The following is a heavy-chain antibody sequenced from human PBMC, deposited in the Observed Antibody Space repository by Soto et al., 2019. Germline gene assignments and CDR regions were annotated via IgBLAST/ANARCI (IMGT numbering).Heavy chain of an antibody. J-gene: IGHJ4*02. V-gene: IGHV4-59*08. CDR1: GGSISSYY. CDR2: IYYSGST. CDR3: ARHNYGSGSTYFAY. Sequence: QVQLQESGPGLVKPSETLSLTCTVSGGSISSYYWSWIRQPPGKGLEWIGYIYYSGSTNYNPSLKSRFTXXVXTXXNRFCLTLNSMTAADPAVYYCARHNYGSGSTYFAYWGQGTLVTVSS. D-gene: IGHD3-10*01.